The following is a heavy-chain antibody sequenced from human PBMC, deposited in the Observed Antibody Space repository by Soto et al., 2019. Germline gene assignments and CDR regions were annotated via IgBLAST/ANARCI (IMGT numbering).Heavy chain of an antibody. CDR1: GGACTTSV. D-gene: IGHD3-10*01. J-gene: IGHJ4*02. Sequence: QVRLVQSGTEVKKPGSAGKVSCQASGGACTTSVLNWVRQTPRQGLEWMGGIIPMVGTANYARKFQGRVSITADKSTKTSYMELTSLRSDDTALYFGTRGVPSNAKVDYWGQGTLVTVSS. V-gene: IGHV1-69*06. CDR2: IIPMVGTA. CDR3: TRGVPSNAKVDY.